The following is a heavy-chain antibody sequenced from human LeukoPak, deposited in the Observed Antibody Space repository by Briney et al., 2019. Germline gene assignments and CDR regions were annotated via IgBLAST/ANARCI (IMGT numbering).Heavy chain of an antibody. CDR3: ARGRIAARPHFDY. CDR2: ISSNGGST. Sequence: GGSLRLSCAASGFTFSSCAMHWVRQAPGKGLEYVSAISSNGGSTYYANSVKGRFTISRDNSKNTLYLQRGSLRAEDMAVYYCARGRIAARPHFDYWGQGTLVTVSS. CDR1: GFTFSSCA. V-gene: IGHV3-64*01. J-gene: IGHJ4*02. D-gene: IGHD6-6*01.